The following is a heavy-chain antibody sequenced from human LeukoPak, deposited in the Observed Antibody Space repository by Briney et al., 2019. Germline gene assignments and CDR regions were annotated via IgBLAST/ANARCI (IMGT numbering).Heavy chain of an antibody. CDR2: IIPILGIA. D-gene: IGHD3-16*01. CDR1: GGTFSSYA. CDR3: AREQRGGLSGNLGGLFASYYTYYYLDV. J-gene: IGHJ6*03. Sequence: ASVKVSCKASGGTFSSYAISWVRQAPGQGLEWMGRIIPILGIANYAQKFQGRVTITADKSTSTAYMELSSLRSEDTAVYYCAREQRGGLSGNLGGLFASYYTYYYLDVWGRGTTVTVSS. V-gene: IGHV1-69*04.